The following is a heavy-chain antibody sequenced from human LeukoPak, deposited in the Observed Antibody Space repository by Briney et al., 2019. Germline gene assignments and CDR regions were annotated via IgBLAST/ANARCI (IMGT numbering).Heavy chain of an antibody. V-gene: IGHV3-23*01. CDR1: GFTFSSYA. J-gene: IGHJ4*02. Sequence: PGGSLRLSCVASGFTFSSYAMSWVSQAPGKGLEWVSAITGRGDRTYYADSVKGRFTISRDNSKNMLYLQMNSLRAEDTAVYYCAKDHHQLMVTFDYWGQGTLVTVSS. CDR2: ITGRGDRT. CDR3: AKDHHQLMVTFDY. D-gene: IGHD2-2*01.